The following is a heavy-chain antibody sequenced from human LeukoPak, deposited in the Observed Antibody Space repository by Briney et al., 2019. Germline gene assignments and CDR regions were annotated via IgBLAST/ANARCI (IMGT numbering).Heavy chain of an antibody. J-gene: IGHJ4*02. V-gene: IGHV3-53*01. CDR3: ARGGDFAFDY. Sequence: PGGSLRLSCAASGFTFSSYWMSWVRQAPGKGLEWVSVIYSGGSTYYADSVKGRFTISRDNSKNTLYLQMNSLRAEDTAVYYCARGGDFAFDYWGQGTLVTVSS. CDR1: GFTFSSYW. CDR2: IYSGGST. D-gene: IGHD3-16*01.